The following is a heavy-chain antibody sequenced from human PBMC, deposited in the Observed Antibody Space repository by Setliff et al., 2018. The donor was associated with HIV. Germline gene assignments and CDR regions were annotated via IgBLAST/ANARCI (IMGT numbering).Heavy chain of an antibody. J-gene: IGHJ3*02. V-gene: IGHV4-4*02. D-gene: IGHD6-13*01. Sequence: TLSLTCAVSGGSISSSHWWSWVRQPPGKGLEWIGEIFHGGSTNSNPSLKSRVTISVDTSKNQFSLKLSSVTAADTAVYYCARVDSSRGLHAFDIWGQGTMVTVSS. CDR3: ARVDSSRGLHAFDI. CDR1: GGSISSSHW. CDR2: IFHGGST.